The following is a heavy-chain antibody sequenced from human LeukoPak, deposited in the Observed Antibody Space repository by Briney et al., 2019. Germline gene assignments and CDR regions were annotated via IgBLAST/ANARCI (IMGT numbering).Heavy chain of an antibody. CDR1: GGTFSSYA. D-gene: IGHD1-26*01. Sequence: GSSVKVSCKASGGTFSSYAISWVRQAPGQGLEWVGRIIPIFGIANYAQKFQGRVTITADKSTSTAYMELSSLRSEDTAVYYCARDFRRVREPLNWFDPWGQGTLVTVSS. J-gene: IGHJ5*02. CDR3: ARDFRRVREPLNWFDP. V-gene: IGHV1-69*04. CDR2: IIPIFGIA.